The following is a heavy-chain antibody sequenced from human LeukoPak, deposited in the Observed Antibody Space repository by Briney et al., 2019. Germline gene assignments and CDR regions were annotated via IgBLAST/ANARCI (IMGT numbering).Heavy chain of an antibody. J-gene: IGHJ4*02. D-gene: IGHD4-23*01. V-gene: IGHV3-74*01. Sequence: QPGRSLRLSCAASGFTFRSYWMHWVRQAPGKGLVWVSRINPDGSSTNYADSVKGRFTISRDNAKNTLNLQMNSQRDEDTAVYYCTTEGDHGGKNYWGQGTLVTVSS. CDR1: GFTFRSYW. CDR3: TTEGDHGGKNY. CDR2: INPDGSST.